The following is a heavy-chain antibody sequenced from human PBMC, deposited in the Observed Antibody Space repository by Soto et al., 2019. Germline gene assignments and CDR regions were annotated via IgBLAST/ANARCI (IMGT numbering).Heavy chain of an antibody. CDR2: IIPIFGTA. V-gene: IGHV1-69*13. J-gene: IGHJ6*02. D-gene: IGHD6-6*01. Sequence: SVKVSCKASGGTFSSYAISWVRQAPGQGLEWMGGIIPIFGTANYAQKFQGRVTITADESTSTAYMELSSLRSEDTAVYYCARAEQQLDLRYYYYGMDVWGQGTTVTVSS. CDR3: ARAEQQLDLRYYYYGMDV. CDR1: GGTFSSYA.